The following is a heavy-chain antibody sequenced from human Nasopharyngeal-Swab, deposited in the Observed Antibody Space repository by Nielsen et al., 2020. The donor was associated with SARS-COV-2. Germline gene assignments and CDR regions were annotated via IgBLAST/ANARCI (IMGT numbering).Heavy chain of an antibody. CDR3: ARRPEMATIRAFDI. CDR2: IYPGDSDT. CDR1: GYSFSTYW. D-gene: IGHD5-24*01. Sequence: GESLKISCQGSGYSFSTYWIGWVRQMPGKGLEYMGIIYPGDSDTRYSPSFQGQVTISADKSISTAYLQWSSLKASDTAMYYCARRPEMATIRAFDIWGQGTMVTVSS. J-gene: IGHJ3*02. V-gene: IGHV5-51*01.